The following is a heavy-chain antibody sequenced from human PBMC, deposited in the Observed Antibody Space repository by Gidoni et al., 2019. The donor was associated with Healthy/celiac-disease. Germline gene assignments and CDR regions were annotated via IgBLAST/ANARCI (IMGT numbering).Heavy chain of an antibody. D-gene: IGHD6-6*01. J-gene: IGHJ5*02. CDR3: ARGGELIAAPRYNWFDP. Sequence: QVQLVQSGTEVKKPGAAVTVSCKASGSTFTSYYMHWLRQAPGQGIEWMGIINPSGGSTSYAQKFQGRVTMTRDMSTSTVYMELSSLRSEDTAVYYCARGGELIAAPRYNWFDPWVQGTLVTFSS. CDR2: INPSGGST. CDR1: GSTFTSYY. V-gene: IGHV1-46*01.